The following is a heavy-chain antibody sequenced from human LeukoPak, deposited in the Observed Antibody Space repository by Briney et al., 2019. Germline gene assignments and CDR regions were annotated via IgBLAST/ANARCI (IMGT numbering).Heavy chain of an antibody. V-gene: IGHV3-30*18. CDR2: ISYDGNSQ. CDR1: GFTFSSYA. D-gene: IGHD1-1*01. J-gene: IGHJ4*02. Sequence: GGSLRLSCAASGFTFSSYAMHWVRQAPGKGLEWVAAISYDGNSQHYGAPVKGRFTISRDNSKNTVYLQINTLRTDDAAIYYCAKPYPTLTTSAVLDNWGQGTLVTVSS. CDR3: AKPYPTLTTSAVLDN.